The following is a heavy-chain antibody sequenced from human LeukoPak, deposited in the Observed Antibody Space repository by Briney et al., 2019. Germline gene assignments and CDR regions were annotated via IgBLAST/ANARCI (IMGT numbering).Heavy chain of an antibody. J-gene: IGHJ4*02. Sequence: GGSLRLSCAASGFTFSSYAMSWVRQAPGKGLEWVSAISGSGGSTYYADSVKGRFTISRDNSKNTLYLQMNSLRAEDTAVYYCAKRTRDVYYGSGVDYWGQGTLVTVSS. D-gene: IGHD3-10*01. CDR3: AKRTRDVYYGSGVDY. CDR2: ISGSGGST. V-gene: IGHV3-23*01. CDR1: GFTFSSYA.